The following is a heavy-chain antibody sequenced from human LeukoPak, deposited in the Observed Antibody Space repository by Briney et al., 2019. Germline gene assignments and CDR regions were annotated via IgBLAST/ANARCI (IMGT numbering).Heavy chain of an antibody. Sequence: SVKVSCNASGGTFSSYAISWVRQAPGQGLEWMGGIIPIFGTANYAQKFQGRVTITADESTSTAYMELSSLRSEDTAVYYCARDRRETYYYDSSGYFDYWGQGTLVTVSS. CDR2: IIPIFGTA. V-gene: IGHV1-69*01. D-gene: IGHD3-22*01. J-gene: IGHJ4*02. CDR1: GGTFSSYA. CDR3: ARDRRETYYYDSSGYFDY.